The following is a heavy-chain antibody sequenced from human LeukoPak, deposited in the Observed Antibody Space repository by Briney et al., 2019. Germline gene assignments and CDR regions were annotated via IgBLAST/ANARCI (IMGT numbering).Heavy chain of an antibody. V-gene: IGHV3-7*01. CDR2: IKQDGSEK. CDR3: VLRGVVKPY. D-gene: IGHD3-10*01. Sequence: PGGSLRLSCAASGFTFRNYWMGWVRQAPGKGLEWVANIKQDGSEKYYVDSVKGRFTISRDNAKNSLYLQMNSLRAEDTAVYYCVLRGVVKPYWGQGTLVTVSS. J-gene: IGHJ4*02. CDR1: GFTFRNYW.